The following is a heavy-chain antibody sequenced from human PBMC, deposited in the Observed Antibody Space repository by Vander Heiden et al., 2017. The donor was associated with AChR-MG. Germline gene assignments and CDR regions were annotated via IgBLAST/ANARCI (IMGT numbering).Heavy chain of an antibody. D-gene: IGHD6-19*01. Sequence: QVQLQQWGAGLLKPSETLSLTCAVYGGSFSGYYWCWIRQPPGKGLEWIGEINHSGSTNYNPSLKSRVTISVDTSKNQFSLKLSSVTAADTAVYYCARSVHSSGWYDYWGQGTLVTVSS. V-gene: IGHV4-34*01. CDR3: ARSVHSSGWYDY. J-gene: IGHJ4*02. CDR1: GGSFSGYY. CDR2: INHSGST.